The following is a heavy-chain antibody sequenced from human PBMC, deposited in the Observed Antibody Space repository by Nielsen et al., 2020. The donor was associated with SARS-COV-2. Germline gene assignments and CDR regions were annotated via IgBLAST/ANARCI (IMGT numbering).Heavy chain of an antibody. CDR1: GGSISSYY. CDR2: IYYSGST. Sequence: SETLSLTCTVSGGSISSYYWSWIRQPPGKGLEWIGYIYYSGSTNYNPSLKSRVTISVDTSKNQFSLKLSSVTAADTAVYYCAREGPSYSSSSGLYFELWGRGTLVTVSS. J-gene: IGHJ2*01. V-gene: IGHV4-59*01. D-gene: IGHD6-6*01. CDR3: AREGPSYSSSSGLYFEL.